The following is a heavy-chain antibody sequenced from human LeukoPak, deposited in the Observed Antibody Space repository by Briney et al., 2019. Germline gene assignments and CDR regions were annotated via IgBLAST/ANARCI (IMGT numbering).Heavy chain of an antibody. J-gene: IGHJ4*02. D-gene: IGHD1-1*01. CDR1: GYTFTSYD. CDR2: MNPNSGNT. Sequence: ASVKVSCKASGYTFTSYDINWVRQATGQGLEWMGWMNPNSGNTGYAQKFQGRVTMTTDTSTSTAYMELRSLRSDDTAVYYCARGSTTFDYWGQGTLVTVSS. V-gene: IGHV1-8*01. CDR3: ARGSTTFDY.